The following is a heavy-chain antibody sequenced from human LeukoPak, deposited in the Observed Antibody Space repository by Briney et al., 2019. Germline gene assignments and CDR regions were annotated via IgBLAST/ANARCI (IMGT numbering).Heavy chain of an antibody. Sequence: PGGSLRLSCAASGFTFSSYAMSWVRQAPGKGLEWVSYIDNDGTDTNYADSVRGRFTVSRDNAKNTLYLQMNGLRAEDTAVYYCTRGGFDHNMDVWGKGTTVT. CDR3: TRGGFDHNMDV. CDR2: IDNDGTDT. D-gene: IGHD3-9*01. CDR1: GFTFSSYA. V-gene: IGHV3-74*01. J-gene: IGHJ6*03.